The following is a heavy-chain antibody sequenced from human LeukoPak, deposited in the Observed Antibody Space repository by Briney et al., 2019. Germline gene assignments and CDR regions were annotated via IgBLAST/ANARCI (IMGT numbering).Heavy chain of an antibody. CDR1: GGSISSSSYY. CDR3: VVLTTQYYYYYMDV. CDR2: IYYSGST. J-gene: IGHJ6*03. D-gene: IGHD4-17*01. V-gene: IGHV4-39*07. Sequence: PSETLSLTCTVSGGSISSSSYYWGWIRHPPGKGLEWIGSIYYSGSTYYNPSLKSRVTISVDTSKNQFSLKLSSVTAADTAVYYCVVLTTQYYYYYMDVWGKGTTVTISS.